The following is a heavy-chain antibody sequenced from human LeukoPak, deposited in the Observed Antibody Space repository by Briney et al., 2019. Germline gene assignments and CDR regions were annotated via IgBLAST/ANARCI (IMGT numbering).Heavy chain of an antibody. V-gene: IGHV5-51*01. CDR3: ARLRWPRGGRSSFDY. Sequence: GESLKISCEAFGYNFITHYITWVRQMPGKGLEWMGIVNPDDSDTIYSPSFQGQVTISADESITTAYLQWSSLKASDTAMYYCARLRWPRGGRSSFDYWGQGALVTVSS. J-gene: IGHJ4*02. D-gene: IGHD3-10*01. CDR2: VNPDDSDT. CDR1: GYNFITHY.